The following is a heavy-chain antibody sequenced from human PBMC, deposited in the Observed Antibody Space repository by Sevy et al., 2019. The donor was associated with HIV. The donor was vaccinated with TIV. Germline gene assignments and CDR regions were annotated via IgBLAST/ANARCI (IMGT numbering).Heavy chain of an antibody. D-gene: IGHD2-2*01. CDR2: ISSSSNFI. J-gene: IGHJ4*02. V-gene: IGHV3-21*01. Sequence: GGSLRLSCAASGFTFSSYSINWVRQAPGKGLEWVSSISSSSNFIYYADSVKGRFTISRDKAKNSLYLEMHSLRAEDTAVYYCARGEYCSSTTCSYFDYWGQGTMVTVSS. CDR1: GFTFSSYS. CDR3: ARGEYCSSTTCSYFDY.